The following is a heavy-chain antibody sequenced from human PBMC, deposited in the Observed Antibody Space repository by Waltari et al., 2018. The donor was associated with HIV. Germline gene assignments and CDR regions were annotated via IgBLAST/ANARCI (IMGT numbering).Heavy chain of an antibody. Sequence: EIQLVPSGGEMKKAGESLRISCKASGNSFSSHWIGWVCQLPGKGLEWMGIIYPGDSDTIYSPSFQGQVTISVDKSITTAYLQWSSLKASDTAIYYCARRQGDYRTAFNIWGQGTMVTVSP. D-gene: IGHD4-17*01. CDR1: GNSFSSHW. CDR3: ARRQGDYRTAFNI. V-gene: IGHV5-51*01. J-gene: IGHJ3*02. CDR2: IYPGDSDT.